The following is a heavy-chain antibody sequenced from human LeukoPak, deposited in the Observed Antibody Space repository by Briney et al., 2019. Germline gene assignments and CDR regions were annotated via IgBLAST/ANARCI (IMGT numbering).Heavy chain of an antibody. CDR1: GFTFSSYG. V-gene: IGHV3-30*02. J-gene: IGHJ3*01. D-gene: IGHD2-2*01. CDR2: IRYDGSNK. CDR3: APGGDYCSTTSCPS. Sequence: GGSLRLSCAASGFTFSSYGMHWVRQAPGKGLEWVAFIRYDGSNKYYADSVKGRFTISRDNSKNTLYLQMNSLKTEDTAVYYCAPGGDYCSTTSCPSWGQGTMVTVSS.